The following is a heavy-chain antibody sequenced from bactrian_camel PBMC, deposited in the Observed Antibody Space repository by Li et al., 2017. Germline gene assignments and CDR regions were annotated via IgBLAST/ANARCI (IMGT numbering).Heavy chain of an antibody. V-gene: IGHV3S40*01. CDR1: GFPFSSTD. D-gene: IGHD2*01. CDR3: AAGRGVVDATRPREYDY. J-gene: IGHJ4*01. CDR2: INDTGLAI. Sequence: VQLVESGGGLVEPGGSLRLSCATSGFPFSSTDMSWIRVTPEKGREWISAINDTGLAIYYDDSVKGRFTISEDNAKRSVSLEMNSLKPTDTSLYYCAAGRGVVDATRPREYDYWGQGTQVTVS.